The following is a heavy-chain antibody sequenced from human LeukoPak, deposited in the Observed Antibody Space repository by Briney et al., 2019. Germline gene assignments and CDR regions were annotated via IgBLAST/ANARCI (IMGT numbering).Heavy chain of an antibody. CDR2: ISGSGGST. CDR3: AKYDSPVWFGELPRAFDI. D-gene: IGHD3-10*01. CDR1: GFTFSSYS. Sequence: GGSLRLSCAASGFTFSSYSMSWVRQAPGKGLEWVSAISGSGGSTYYADSVEGRFTISRDNSKNTLYLQMNSLRAEDTAVYYCAKYDSPVWFGELPRAFDIWGQGTMVTVSS. J-gene: IGHJ3*02. V-gene: IGHV3-23*01.